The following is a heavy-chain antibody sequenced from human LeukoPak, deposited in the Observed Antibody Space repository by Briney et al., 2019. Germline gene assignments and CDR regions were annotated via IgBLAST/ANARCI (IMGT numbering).Heavy chain of an antibody. CDR1: EFSFSSYW. V-gene: IGHV3-7*03. J-gene: IGHJ4*02. Sequence: GGSLRLSCAASEFSFSSYWMTWVRQAPGKGLEWVANIKHGGTEKNYVDSVKGRFTISRDNAKRSLFLQMNYLRAEDTAVYFCVTGLWTFGSWGQGTLVTVSS. CDR2: IKHGGTEK. D-gene: IGHD3-16*01. CDR3: VTGLWTFGS.